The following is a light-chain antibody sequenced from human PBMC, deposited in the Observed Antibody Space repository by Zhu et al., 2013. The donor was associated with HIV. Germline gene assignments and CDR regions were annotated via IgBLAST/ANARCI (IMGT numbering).Light chain of an antibody. V-gene: IGKV3-15*01. Sequence: EIVMTQSPAALSVSPGERVTLSCRASQSVSTKLAWYQQRPGQAPRLLIYGASTRATGIPARFRGTGSGTEFTLTISSLQSEDFAVYFCQQHGTSPYTFGQGTRVEIK. J-gene: IGKJ2*01. CDR1: QSVSTK. CDR3: QQHGTSPYT. CDR2: GAS.